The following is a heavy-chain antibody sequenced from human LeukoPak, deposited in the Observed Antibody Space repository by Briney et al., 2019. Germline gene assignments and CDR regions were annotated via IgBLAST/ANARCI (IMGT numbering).Heavy chain of an antibody. CDR2: ISSSSSTI. Sequence: GGSLRLSCAASGFTFSSYSMNWVRQAPGKGLEWVSYISSSSSTIYYADSVKGRFTISRDNAKNSLYLQMNSLRAEDTAVYYCAKTSSSSWYAPYFDYWGQGTLVTVSS. CDR1: GFTFSSYS. D-gene: IGHD2-2*01. CDR3: AKTSSSSWYAPYFDY. V-gene: IGHV3-48*01. J-gene: IGHJ4*02.